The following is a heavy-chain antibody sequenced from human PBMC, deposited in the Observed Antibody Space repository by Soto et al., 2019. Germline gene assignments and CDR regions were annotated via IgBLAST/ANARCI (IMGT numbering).Heavy chain of an antibody. J-gene: IGHJ6*02. CDR2: ITSSSDTI. Sequence: SVWSLRLSWSASLFTFSSFHMNLVLHTPFRFLELVAYITSSSDTIYYSDSVKGRFTISRDNGKNSLFLQMNSLRDEDTAVYYCARVVVVIPPGYYYAMDVWGQGTTVTVSS. D-gene: IGHD3-22*01. CDR3: ARVVVVIPPGYYYAMDV. CDR1: LFTFSSFH. V-gene: IGHV3-48*02.